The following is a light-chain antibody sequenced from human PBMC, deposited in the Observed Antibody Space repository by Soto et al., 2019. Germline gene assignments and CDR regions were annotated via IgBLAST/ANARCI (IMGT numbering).Light chain of an antibody. Sequence: DIQMTQAPSSLSASVGDRVTITCRAIQGVSTWLAWYQQKPGKAPNLLIYTASSLQSGVPSRFSGSGSGTDFTLTINGLQPEDFATYYCQQAASFPITFGQGTRLEIK. CDR3: QQAASFPIT. CDR2: TAS. J-gene: IGKJ5*01. V-gene: IGKV1-12*01. CDR1: QGVSTW.